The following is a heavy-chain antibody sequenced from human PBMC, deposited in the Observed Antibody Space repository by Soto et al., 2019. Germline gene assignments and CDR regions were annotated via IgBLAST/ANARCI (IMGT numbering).Heavy chain of an antibody. CDR1: GYTFTGYY. V-gene: IGHV1-2*02. CDR2: INPNSGGT. J-gene: IGHJ4*02. CDR3: ARGRIYGDTSWDD. D-gene: IGHD4-17*01. Sequence: ASVKVSCKASGYTFTGYYMHWVRQAPGQGLEWMGWINPNSGGTNYAQKFQGRVTMTRDTSISTAYMELSRLRSDDTAVYYCARGRIYGDTSWDDWGQGTMVTVSS.